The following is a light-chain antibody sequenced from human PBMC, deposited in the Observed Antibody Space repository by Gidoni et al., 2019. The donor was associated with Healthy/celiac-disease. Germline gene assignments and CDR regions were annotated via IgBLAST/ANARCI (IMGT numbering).Light chain of an antibody. Sequence: DIHMNQSPSSLSAFVGDRVTITCRASQSISSYFNWYQQKQGKAPKLRIYAASSFQSGGPSRFIGSGSGTDFNLPSSSLQPDDFAAYYYQQSYSTPRLTFGRGTKVEIK. V-gene: IGKV1-39*01. CDR2: AAS. CDR1: QSISSY. J-gene: IGKJ4*01. CDR3: QQSYSTPRLT.